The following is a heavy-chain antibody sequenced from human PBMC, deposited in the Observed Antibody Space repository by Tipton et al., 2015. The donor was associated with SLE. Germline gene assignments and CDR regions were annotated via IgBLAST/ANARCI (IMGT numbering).Heavy chain of an antibody. D-gene: IGHD3-3*01. CDR3: ARGGRIAILGVATDGAFDI. J-gene: IGHJ3*02. CDR2: IYYSGST. CDR1: GGSISSYF. V-gene: IGHV4-59*01. Sequence: LRLSCTVSGGSISSYFWSWIRQPPGKGLEWIGYIYYSGSTNYNPSLKSRVTISVDTSKNQFSLKLSSVTAADTAVYYCARGGRIAILGVATDGAFDIWGQGTMVPVSS.